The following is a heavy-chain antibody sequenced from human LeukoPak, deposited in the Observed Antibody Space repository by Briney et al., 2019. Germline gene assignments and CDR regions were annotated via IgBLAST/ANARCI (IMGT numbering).Heavy chain of an antibody. V-gene: IGHV4-4*07. Sequence: TSETLSLTCTVSGGSISSYYWSWIRQPAGKGLEWIGRIYTSGSTNYNPSLKSRVTMSVDTSKNQFSLKLSSVTAADTAVYYCARLDPGGATNDAFDIWGQGTMVTVSS. J-gene: IGHJ3*02. CDR1: GGSISSYY. CDR3: ARLDPGGATNDAFDI. CDR2: IYTSGST. D-gene: IGHD1-26*01.